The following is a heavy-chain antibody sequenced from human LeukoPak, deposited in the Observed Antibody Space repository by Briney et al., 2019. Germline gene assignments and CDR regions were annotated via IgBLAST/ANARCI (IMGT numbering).Heavy chain of an antibody. V-gene: IGHV4-39*07. CDR1: GGSISSSTYY. D-gene: IGHD1-26*01. J-gene: IGHJ4*02. CDR3: ASLSASYSGFDY. CDR2: IYYSGST. Sequence: SETLSLTCTVSGGSISSSTYYWGWIRQPPGKGLEWIGSIYYSGSTYYNPSLKSRVTISVDTSKNQFSLKLSSVTAADTAVYYCASLSASYSGFDYWGQGTLVTVSS.